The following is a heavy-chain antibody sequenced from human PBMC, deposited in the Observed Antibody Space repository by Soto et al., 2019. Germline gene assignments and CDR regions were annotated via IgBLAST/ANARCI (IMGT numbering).Heavy chain of an antibody. CDR3: ARRPDGFDY. CDR2: INHGGST. J-gene: IGHJ4*02. V-gene: IGHV4-34*01. Sequence: SETLSLTCAVYGGSLSGYYWNWIRQPPGKGLEWIGEINHGGSTNYNPSLTSRVTLSVDTSKNQFSLNLASVTAADTAVYYCARRPDGFDYWGQGTLVTVSS. CDR1: GGSLSGYY.